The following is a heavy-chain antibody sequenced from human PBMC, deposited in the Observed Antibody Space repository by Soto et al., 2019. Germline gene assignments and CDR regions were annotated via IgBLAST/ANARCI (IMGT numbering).Heavy chain of an antibody. CDR2: IWYDGSNK. D-gene: IGHD2-15*01. V-gene: IGHV3-33*01. CDR3: ARDGYCSGGSGYSVPVFDY. Sequence: QVQLVESGGGVVQPGRSLRLSCAASGFTFSSYGMHWVRQAPGKGLECVAVIWYDGSNKYYADSVKGRFTISRDNSKNTLYLQMNSLRAEDTAVYYCARDGYCSGGSGYSVPVFDYWGQGTLVTVSS. CDR1: GFTFSSYG. J-gene: IGHJ4*02.